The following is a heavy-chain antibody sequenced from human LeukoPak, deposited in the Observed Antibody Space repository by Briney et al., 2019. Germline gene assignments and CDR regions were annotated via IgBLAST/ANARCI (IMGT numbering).Heavy chain of an antibody. CDR1: GFTFSSNA. J-gene: IGHJ4*02. CDR3: AKDAVAPGSGGDYFDY. CDR2: ITGNGGSS. V-gene: IGHV3-23*01. Sequence: GGSLRLSCAASGFTFSSNAMSWVRQAPGKGLEWVSVITGNGGSSYYADSVKGRFTISRDNSKNTLSLQMNSLRAEDTAVYYCAKDAVAPGSGGDYFDYWGQGTLVTVSS. D-gene: IGHD3-10*01.